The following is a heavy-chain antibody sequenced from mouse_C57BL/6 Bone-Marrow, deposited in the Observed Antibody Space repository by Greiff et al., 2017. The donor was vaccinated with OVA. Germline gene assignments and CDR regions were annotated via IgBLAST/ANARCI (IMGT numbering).Heavy chain of an antibody. D-gene: IGHD2-3*01. CDR1: GYTFTDYY. CDR2: INPYNGGT. Sequence: VQLQQSGPVLVKPGASVKMSCKASGYTFTDYYMNWVKQSHGKSLEWIGLINPYNGGTSYNQKFKGKATLTVDKSSSTAYMELNSLTSEVSAVYYCARRGDGYYGFAYWGQGTLVTVSA. J-gene: IGHJ3*01. V-gene: IGHV1-19*01. CDR3: ARRGDGYYGFAY.